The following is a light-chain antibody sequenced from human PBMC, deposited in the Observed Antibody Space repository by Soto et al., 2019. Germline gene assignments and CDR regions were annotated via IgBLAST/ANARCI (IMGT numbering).Light chain of an antibody. V-gene: IGLV2-14*01. CDR3: SSYTSSSTYA. CDR2: DVS. Sequence: QSVLTQPASVSGSPGQSITISCTGTSSDVGGYNYVSWYQQHPGKAPKLMIYDVSNRPSGLSNRFSGSKSGNTASLTISGLQAEDEADYFCSSYTSSSTYAFGNGTKVTVL. CDR1: SSDVGGYNY. J-gene: IGLJ1*01.